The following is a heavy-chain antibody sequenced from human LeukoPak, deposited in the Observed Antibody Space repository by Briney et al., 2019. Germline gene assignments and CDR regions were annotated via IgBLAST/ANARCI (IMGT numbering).Heavy chain of an antibody. CDR3: ARDPYSGSYSDYYYYYMDV. CDR2: IDGDESAT. D-gene: IGHD1-26*01. V-gene: IGHV3-74*01. CDR1: GFTFRSHW. J-gene: IGHJ6*03. Sequence: GGSLRLSCAASGFTFRSHWMHWVRQAPGKGLIWVSRIDGDESATYYGDSVKGRFTISRDNAKNTLYLQMNSLRVEDTAVYYCARDPYSGSYSDYYYYYMDVWGKGTTVTVSS.